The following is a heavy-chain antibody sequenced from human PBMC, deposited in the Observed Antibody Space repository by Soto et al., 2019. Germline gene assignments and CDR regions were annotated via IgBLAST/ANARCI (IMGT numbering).Heavy chain of an antibody. J-gene: IGHJ6*02. CDR3: AKDDSASLDYYYYYGMDV. D-gene: IGHD3-3*01. CDR1: GFTFSSYA. Sequence: HPGGSLRLSCAACGFTFSSYAMSWVRQAPGKGLEWVSAISGSGGSTYYANSVKGRFTISRDNSKNTLYLQMNSLRAEDTAVYYCAKDDSASLDYYYYYGMDVWGQGTTVTVSS. V-gene: IGHV3-23*01. CDR2: ISGSGGST.